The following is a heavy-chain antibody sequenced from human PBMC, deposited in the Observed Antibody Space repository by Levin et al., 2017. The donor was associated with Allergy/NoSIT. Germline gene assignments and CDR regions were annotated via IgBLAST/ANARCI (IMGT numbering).Heavy chain of an antibody. J-gene: IGHJ4*02. CDR3: SRDTGSGCPDY. CDR1: GYTFSNYF. Sequence: ASVKVSCKASGYTFSNYFIHWVRQAPGQGLKWMGIINPNDGRTTYAQQFQGRLTMTRDTSTSTVYMELSSLRSEDTAIYYCSRDTGSGCPDYWGQGTLVTVSS. V-gene: IGHV1-46*01. CDR2: INPNDGRT. D-gene: IGHD6-19*01.